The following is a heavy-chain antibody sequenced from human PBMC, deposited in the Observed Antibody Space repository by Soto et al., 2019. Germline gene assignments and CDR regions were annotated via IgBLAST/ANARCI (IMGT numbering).Heavy chain of an antibody. D-gene: IGHD2-15*01. CDR1: GFTFTSYW. CDR3: ARDASLYCGDGTCYWGLDY. V-gene: IGHV3-7*01. J-gene: IGHJ4*02. Sequence: EVQLVESGGGLVQPGGSLRLSCVASGFTFTSYWMSWVRQAPGKGLEWVADIKEDGSDNYYVDSVKGRFTISRDNAKNALYLQMNSLRAEDTAVYYCARDASLYCGDGTCYWGLDYWGQGTPVTVSS. CDR2: IKEDGSDN.